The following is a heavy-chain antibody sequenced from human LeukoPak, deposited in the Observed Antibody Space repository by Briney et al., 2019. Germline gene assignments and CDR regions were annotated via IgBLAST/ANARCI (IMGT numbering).Heavy chain of an antibody. Sequence: PSETLSLTCTVSGGSISSSSYYWGWIRQPPGKGLEWIGSIYYSGSTYYNPSLKSRVTISVDTSKNQFSLKLSSVTAADTAVYYCARADPEYQLLWARPSQYDYWGQGTLVTVSS. D-gene: IGHD2-2*01. CDR1: GGSISSSSYY. J-gene: IGHJ4*02. CDR2: IYYSGST. V-gene: IGHV4-39*07. CDR3: ARADPEYQLLWARPSQYDY.